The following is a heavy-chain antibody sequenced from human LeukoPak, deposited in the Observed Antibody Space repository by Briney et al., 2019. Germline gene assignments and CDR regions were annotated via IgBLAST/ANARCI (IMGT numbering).Heavy chain of an antibody. CDR1: RFTFSSYA. J-gene: IGHJ4*02. CDR3: ARRGGHYFDY. CDR2: ISGSGVDT. V-gene: IGHV3-23*01. Sequence: GGSLRLSCAASRFTFSSYAMSWIRQAPGKGLEWGSGISGSGVDTYYADSVKGRFTISRDNSKNTLYLQMNSLRAEDTAVYYCARRGGHYFDYWGQGTLVTVSS.